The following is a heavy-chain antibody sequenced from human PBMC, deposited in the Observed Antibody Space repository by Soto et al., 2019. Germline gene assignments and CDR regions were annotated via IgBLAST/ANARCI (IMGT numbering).Heavy chain of an antibody. D-gene: IGHD2-2*01. V-gene: IGHV3-30-3*01. CDR1: GFTFSSYA. CDR2: ISYDGSNK. Sequence: LRLSCAASGFTFSSYAMHWVRQAPGKGLEWVAVISYDGSNKYYADSVKGRFTISRDNSKNTLYLQMNSLRAEDTAVYYCARVQLTAGSAAAPPYYYYGMDVWGQGTTVTVSS. J-gene: IGHJ6*02. CDR3: ARVQLTAGSAAAPPYYYYGMDV.